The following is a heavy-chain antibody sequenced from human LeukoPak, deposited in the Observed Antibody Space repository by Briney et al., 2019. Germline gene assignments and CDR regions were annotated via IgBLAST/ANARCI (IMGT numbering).Heavy chain of an antibody. CDR3: ARDDSSGWYPLLPDGY. D-gene: IGHD6-19*01. CDR1: GYTFTGYY. J-gene: IGHJ4*02. Sequence: ASVKVSCKASGYTFTGYYMHWVRQAPGQGLEWMGWINPNSGGTNYAQKFQGRVTMTRDTSISTAYMELSRLRSDDTAVYYCARDDSSGWYPLLPDGYWGQGTLVTVSS. V-gene: IGHV1-2*02. CDR2: INPNSGGT.